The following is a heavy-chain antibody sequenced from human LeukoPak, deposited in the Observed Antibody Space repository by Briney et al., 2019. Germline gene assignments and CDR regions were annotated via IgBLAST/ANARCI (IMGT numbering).Heavy chain of an antibody. CDR3: ARVPAAIGVDAFDI. CDR1: GYTFTGYY. CDR2: INPNSGGT. Sequence: ASVKVSCKASGYTFTGYYMHWVRQAPGQGLEWMGWINPNSGGTNYAQKFQGRVTMTRDTSISTAYMELSRLRSDDTAVYYCARVPAAIGVDAFDIWGQGTMVTVSS. V-gene: IGHV1-2*02. D-gene: IGHD2-2*01. J-gene: IGHJ3*02.